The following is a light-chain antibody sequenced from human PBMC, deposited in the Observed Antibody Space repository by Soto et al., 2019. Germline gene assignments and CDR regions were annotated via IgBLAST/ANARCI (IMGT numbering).Light chain of an antibody. Sequence: ESVLTQSPATLSLSPGERATLSCRASQSVTSRSLAWYQQKPGQAPRLLIYAASSRATGIPDRFSGGGSGTDFTLTISRLEPEDFAVYYCQHYSSSRWTFGQGTKVDIK. CDR2: AAS. CDR1: QSVTSRS. CDR3: QHYSSSRWT. V-gene: IGKV3-20*01. J-gene: IGKJ1*01.